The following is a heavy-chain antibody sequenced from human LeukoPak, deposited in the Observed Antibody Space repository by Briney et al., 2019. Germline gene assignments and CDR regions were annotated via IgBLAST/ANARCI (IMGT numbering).Heavy chain of an antibody. CDR1: GFTFSIYG. CDR3: AKYYYDSSGYYALFDY. CDR2: IRYDGGNK. V-gene: IGHV3-30*02. D-gene: IGHD3-22*01. Sequence: GGSLRLSCAASGFTFSIYGMHWVRQAPGKGLDWVAYIRYDGGNKQYADSVKGRFTISRDNSRNTLYLQMNSLRTEDTAVYYCAKYYYDSSGYYALFDYWGQGTLVTVSS. J-gene: IGHJ4*02.